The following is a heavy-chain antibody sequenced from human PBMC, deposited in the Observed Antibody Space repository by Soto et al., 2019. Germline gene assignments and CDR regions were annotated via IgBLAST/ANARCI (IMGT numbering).Heavy chain of an antibody. CDR3: VRGNPFNYAGFDV. V-gene: IGHV1-8*01. CDR1: GYTFSDFD. J-gene: IGHJ6*02. D-gene: IGHD3-16*01. Sequence: QAHLEQSGAELKRPGASVKVSCKASGYTFSDFDINWLRQASGQGPEWMGWMNAKSGDTFFAQRFQGKFNMTWDTSLSTAYMEVGSLTSDDTAIYYCVRGNPFNYAGFDVGGQGTTVAVSS. CDR2: MNAKSGDT.